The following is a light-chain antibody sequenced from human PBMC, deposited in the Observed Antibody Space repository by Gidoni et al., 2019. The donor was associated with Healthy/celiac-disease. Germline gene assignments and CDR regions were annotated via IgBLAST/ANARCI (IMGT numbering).Light chain of an antibody. Sequence: DIPMTQSPSSLSASVGDSVTIHCRASQSSSSYLNWYQQKPGQATKLLIYAASSLQSGVPSMFSSSGSGTDITPTISSLQPEDVATYYCQQSYSTALTFXGXTKVEIK. CDR2: AAS. V-gene: IGKV1-39*01. CDR1: QSSSSY. CDR3: QQSYSTALT. J-gene: IGKJ4*01.